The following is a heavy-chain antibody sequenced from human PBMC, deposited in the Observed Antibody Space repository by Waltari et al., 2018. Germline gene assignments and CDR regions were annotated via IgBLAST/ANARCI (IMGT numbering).Heavy chain of an antibody. CDR2: IKGKADGETT. J-gene: IGHJ4*02. D-gene: IGHD3-3*01. CDR1: GFAFNFAW. CDR3: TTSGPSYDFPTYFDN. V-gene: IGHV3-15*01. Sequence: EVQLVESGGGLVKPGESLRLSCAASGFAFNFAWMSWVRQAPGKGLEWIGRIKGKADGETTDYAGSVKGRISISRDDLKKTLFLEVRSLKTDDTAVYYCTTSGPSYDFPTYFDNWGQGTLVTVSS.